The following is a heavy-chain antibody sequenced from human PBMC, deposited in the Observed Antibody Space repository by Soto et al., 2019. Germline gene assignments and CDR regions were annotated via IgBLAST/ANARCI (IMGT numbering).Heavy chain of an antibody. J-gene: IGHJ4*02. CDR1: GFTFSNAW. CDR3: TTSGYYDILTGYYPVDY. D-gene: IGHD3-9*01. V-gene: IGHV3-15*01. CDR2: IKSKTDGGTT. Sequence: PGGSLRLSCAASGFTFSNAWMSWVRQAPGKGLEWVGRIKSKTDGGTTDYAAPVKGRFTISRDDSKNTLYLQMNSLKTEDTAVYYCTTSGYYDILTGYYPVDYWGQGTLVTVSS.